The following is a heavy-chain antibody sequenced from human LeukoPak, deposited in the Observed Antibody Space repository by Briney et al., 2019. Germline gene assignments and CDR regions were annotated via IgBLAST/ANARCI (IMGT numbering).Heavy chain of an antibody. CDR1: GFTFSNCE. CDR3: ARMFEF. V-gene: IGHV3-48*03. J-gene: IGHJ4*02. CDR2: ISSSGSTT. Sequence: PGGSLRLSCVVSGFTFSNCEMNWVSQAPGKGLEWVSYISSSGSTTYYADSVKGRFTISRDNAKNSLFLQMNSLRAEDTAVYFCARMFEFWGQGTLVTVSS.